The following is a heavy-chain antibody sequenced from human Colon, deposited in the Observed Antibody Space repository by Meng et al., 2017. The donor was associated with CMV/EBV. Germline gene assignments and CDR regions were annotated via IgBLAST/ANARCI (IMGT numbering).Heavy chain of an antibody. D-gene: IGHD3-3*01. CDR2: ISAYNGNT. CDR1: GYTFTSYG. Sequence: ASVKVSCMASGYTFTSYGISWVRQAPGQGLEWMGWISAYNGNTNYAQKLQGRVTMTTDTSTSTAYMELRSLRSDDTAVYYCARDHGEWLSPWSPRFDYWGQGTLVTVSS. V-gene: IGHV1-18*01. CDR3: ARDHGEWLSPWSPRFDY. J-gene: IGHJ4*02.